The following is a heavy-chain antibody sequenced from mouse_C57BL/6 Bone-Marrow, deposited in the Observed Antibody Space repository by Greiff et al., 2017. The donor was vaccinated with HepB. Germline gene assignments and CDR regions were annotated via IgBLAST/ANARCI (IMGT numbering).Heavy chain of an antibody. D-gene: IGHD2-5*01. Sequence: VQLQQPGTELVKPGASVKLSCKASGYTFTSYWMHWVKQRPGQGLEWIGNINPSNGGTNYNEKFKSKATLTVDKSSSTAYMQLSSLTSEDSAVYYCARSGEFGTYYSNYESIAMDYWGQGTSVTVSS. V-gene: IGHV1-53*01. CDR2: INPSNGGT. CDR3: ARSGEFGTYYSNYESIAMDY. J-gene: IGHJ4*01. CDR1: GYTFTSYW.